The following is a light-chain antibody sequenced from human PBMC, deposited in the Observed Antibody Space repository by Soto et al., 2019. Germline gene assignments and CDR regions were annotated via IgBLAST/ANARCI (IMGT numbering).Light chain of an antibody. J-gene: IGLJ1*01. CDR3: SSYAGSNNFI. CDR2: EVT. CDR1: TSDVGAYDY. Sequence: QSVLTQPPSAFASPAQPVTISSARTTSDVGAYDYVSWFQQHPGKAPKLMIYEVTKRPSGVPDRFSGSKSGNTASLTVSGLQAEDEADYYCSSYAGSNNFIFGTGTKVTVL. V-gene: IGLV2-8*01.